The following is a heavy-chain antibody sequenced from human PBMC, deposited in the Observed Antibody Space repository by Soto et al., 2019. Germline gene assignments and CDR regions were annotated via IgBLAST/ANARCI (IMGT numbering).Heavy chain of an antibody. CDR3: ARIRALTRTREAFDI. Sequence: SGPTLVNPTQTLTLTCTFSGFSLSTSGMCVSWIRQPPGKALEWLALIDWDDDKYYSTSLKTRLTISKDTSKNQVVLTMTNMDPVDTATYYCARIRALTRTREAFDIWGQGTMVTVAS. CDR2: IDWDDDK. V-gene: IGHV2-70*01. D-gene: IGHD3-10*01. CDR1: GFSLSTSGMC. J-gene: IGHJ3*02.